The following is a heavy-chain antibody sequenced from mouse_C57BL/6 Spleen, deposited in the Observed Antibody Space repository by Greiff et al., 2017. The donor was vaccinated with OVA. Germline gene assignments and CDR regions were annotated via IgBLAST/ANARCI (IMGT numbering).Heavy chain of an antibody. CDR2: IYPGSGST. D-gene: IGHD1-1*01. Sequence: VQLQQPGAELVKPGASVKMSCKASGYTFTSYWITWVKQRPGQGLEWIGDIYPGSGSTNYNEKFKSKATLTVDTSSSTAYMQLSSLTSEDSAVYYGARSDYYYGSSYWFAYWGQGTLVTVSA. CDR1: GYTFTSYW. CDR3: ARSDYYYGSSYWFAY. J-gene: IGHJ3*01. V-gene: IGHV1-55*01.